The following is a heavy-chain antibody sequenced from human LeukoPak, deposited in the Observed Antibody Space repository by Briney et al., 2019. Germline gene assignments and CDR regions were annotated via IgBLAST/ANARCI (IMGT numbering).Heavy chain of an antibody. J-gene: IGHJ5*02. CDR3: ARGHSSSWYRLGWFDP. Sequence: PGGSLRLSCAASGFTFSSYEMNWVRQAPGKGLEWVSYISSSGSTIYCADSVKGRFTISRDNAKNLLYLQMNSLRAEDTAVYYCARGHSSSWYRLGWFDPWGQGTLVTVSS. V-gene: IGHV3-48*03. CDR1: GFTFSSYE. D-gene: IGHD6-13*01. CDR2: ISSSGSTI.